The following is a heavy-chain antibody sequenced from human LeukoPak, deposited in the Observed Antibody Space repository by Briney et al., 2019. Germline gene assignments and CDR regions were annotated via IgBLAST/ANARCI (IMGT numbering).Heavy chain of an antibody. CDR3: ARVGYCSGGSCYSDYYYGMDV. Sequence: SETLSLTCTVSGGSISSSSTYNWGWIRQPPGKGLEWIGSIYYSGSTYYNPSLKSRVTISVDTSKNQFSLKLSSVTAADTAVCYCARVGYCSGGSCYSDYYYGMDVWGQGTTVTVSS. CDR1: GGSISSSSTYN. D-gene: IGHD2-15*01. J-gene: IGHJ6*02. V-gene: IGHV4-39*07. CDR2: IYYSGST.